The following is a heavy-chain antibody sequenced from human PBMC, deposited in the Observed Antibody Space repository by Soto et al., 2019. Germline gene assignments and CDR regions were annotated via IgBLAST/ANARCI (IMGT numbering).Heavy chain of an antibody. Sequence: GGSLRLSCAASGFTFSNYAMSWVRQAPGKGLEWVSVMSGSGDSTYYADPVKGRFTISRDNSKNTLYLQMNSVRAEDTAVYYCAKDERLYCITTTCYAFDIWGQGTMVTVSS. D-gene: IGHD3-16*01. V-gene: IGHV3-23*01. J-gene: IGHJ3*02. CDR1: GFTFSNYA. CDR2: MSGSGDST. CDR3: AKDERLYCITTTCYAFDI.